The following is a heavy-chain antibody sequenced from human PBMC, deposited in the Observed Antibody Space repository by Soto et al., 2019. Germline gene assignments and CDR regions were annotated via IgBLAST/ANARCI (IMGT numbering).Heavy chain of an antibody. CDR1: GGTFSSYT. V-gene: IGHV1-69*02. CDR2: IIPILGIA. CDR3: ARYYLRDYYYYMDV. Sequence: QVQLVQSGAEVQKPGSSVKVSCKASGGTFSSYTISWVRQAPGQGLEWMGRIIPILGIANYAQKFQGRVTITADKSTSTAYMELSSLRSEDTAVYYCARYYLRDYYYYMDVWGKGTTVTVSS. J-gene: IGHJ6*03. D-gene: IGHD3-22*01.